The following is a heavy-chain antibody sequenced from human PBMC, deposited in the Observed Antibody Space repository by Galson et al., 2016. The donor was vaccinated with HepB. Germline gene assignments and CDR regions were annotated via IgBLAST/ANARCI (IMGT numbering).Heavy chain of an antibody. CDR2: TYYRSKWYN. CDR3: ARGGGPLHTAMVVDHFDY. J-gene: IGHJ4*02. Sequence: CAISGDSVSSNVAAWHWIRQSPSRGLEWLGRTYYRSKWYNGYAVSVKSRVTINPDTSKNQFSLHLNSVTPEDTAVYYCARGGGPLHTAMVVDHFDYWGQGTLVSVSS. D-gene: IGHD5-18*01. CDR1: GDSVSSNVAA. V-gene: IGHV6-1*01.